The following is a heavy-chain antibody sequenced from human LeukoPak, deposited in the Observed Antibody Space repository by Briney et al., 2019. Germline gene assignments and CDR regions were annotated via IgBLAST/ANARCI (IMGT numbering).Heavy chain of an antibody. V-gene: IGHV3-23*01. CDR2: ISSSGGTK. D-gene: IGHD6-13*01. CDR1: GFTFSSYA. CDR3: ATTYTSNWYNY. J-gene: IGHJ4*02. Sequence: GGSLRLSCAASGFTFSSYAMSWVRQAPGKGLEWVSDISSSGGTKYYADSVKGRFTISRDNSKSTLYLQMNSLRAEDTAVYHCATTYTSNWYNYWGQGTLVTVSS.